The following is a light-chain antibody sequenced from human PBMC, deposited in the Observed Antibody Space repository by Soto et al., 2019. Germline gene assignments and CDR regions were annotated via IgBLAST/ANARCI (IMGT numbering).Light chain of an antibody. CDR3: QQYNSYWT. CDR1: QSISSW. J-gene: IGKJ1*01. V-gene: IGKV1-5*03. Sequence: DIQMSQSPSTLSASVGDRVTITCRASQSISSWLAWYQQKPGKAPKLLIYKASSFESGVPSRFSGSGSGTEFPLTISSLQPDDFATYYCQQYNSYWTFGQGTQVEI. CDR2: KAS.